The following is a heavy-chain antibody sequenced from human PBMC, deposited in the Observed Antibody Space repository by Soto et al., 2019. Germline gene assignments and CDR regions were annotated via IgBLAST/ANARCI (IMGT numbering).Heavy chain of an antibody. CDR3: SRPLLVRRVIESLDP. CDR2: LSYTGST. D-gene: IGHD3-10*01. CDR1: GDSIRSSPYF. J-gene: IGHJ5*02. V-gene: IGHV4-39*01. Sequence: ETLSLTCIVSGDSIRSSPYFWGWIRQPPGKGLVWLGTLSYTGSTYYNPSLRSRVTISEDTSKNQFSLKLTSVTAADTAVYYCSRPLLVRRVIESLDPRGQEPLGTGST.